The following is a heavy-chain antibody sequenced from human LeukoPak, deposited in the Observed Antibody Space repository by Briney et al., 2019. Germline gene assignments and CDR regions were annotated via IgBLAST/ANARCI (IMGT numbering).Heavy chain of an antibody. Sequence: ASVKVSCKPSGYTFTSYYMHLVRQDPGQRLEWLGILNPSGGSTRYAQKFQGRVHMTRDTYKSTVYMELSSLRSEDTAVYYCASSPRSGYYGEDYWGQGTLVTVSS. D-gene: IGHD3-22*01. V-gene: IGHV1-46*01. CDR3: ASSPRSGYYGEDY. CDR2: LNPSGGST. CDR1: GYTFTSYY. J-gene: IGHJ4*02.